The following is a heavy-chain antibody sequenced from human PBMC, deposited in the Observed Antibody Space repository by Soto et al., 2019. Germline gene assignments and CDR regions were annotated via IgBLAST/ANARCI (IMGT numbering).Heavy chain of an antibody. V-gene: IGHV4-30-4*01. CDR1: GGSLSSGSYY. CDR3: ARDLLDTTVDYYFDS. Sequence: PSETLSLTCTVSGGSLSSGSYYWSWIRHPPGKGLEWIGYIYHSGSSQSNPSLKSRVTISIDTSKNQFSLELRSVTAADTAVYYCARDLLDTTVDYYFDSWGPGRMVTV. D-gene: IGHD4-17*01. CDR2: IYHSGSS. J-gene: IGHJ4*02.